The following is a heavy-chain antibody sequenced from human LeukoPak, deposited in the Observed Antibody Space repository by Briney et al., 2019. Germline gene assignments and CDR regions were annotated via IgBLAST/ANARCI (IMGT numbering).Heavy chain of an antibody. J-gene: IGHJ4*02. Sequence: SETLSHTCTVSGYSISSGYYWGWIRQPPGKGLEWIGSIYHSGSTYYNPSLKSRVTISVDTSKNQFSLKLSSVTAADTAVYYCARGVYFDFWSGYTFDYWGQGTLVTVSS. D-gene: IGHD3-3*01. V-gene: IGHV4-38-2*02. CDR1: GYSISSGYY. CDR3: ARGVYFDFWSGYTFDY. CDR2: IYHSGST.